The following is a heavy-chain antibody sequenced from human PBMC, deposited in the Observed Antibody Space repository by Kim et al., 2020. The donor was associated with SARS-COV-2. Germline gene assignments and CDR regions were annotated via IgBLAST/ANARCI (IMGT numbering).Heavy chain of an antibody. D-gene: IGHD3-16*02. Sequence: ATYNPSLKGRITISRDTSTNQFSLRLTSLTAADTGIYYCAGDPRSFYFDSWGQGAPVTVSS. CDR3: AGDPRSFYFDS. CDR2: A. V-gene: IGHV4-59*01. J-gene: IGHJ4*02.